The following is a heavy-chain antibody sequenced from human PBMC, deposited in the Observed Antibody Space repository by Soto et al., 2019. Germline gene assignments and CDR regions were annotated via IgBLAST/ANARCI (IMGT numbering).Heavy chain of an antibody. Sequence: QVQLVQSGAEVKKPGSSVRVSCKASGGTFSNFGFSWVRQAPGQGLEWMGGIIPIFASSNYAQKFQGRLTITADESTSTAYMDLSSLRSDDTAVYFCAKDVGFKQLLFVFETWGQGTLVTVSS. J-gene: IGHJ5*02. D-gene: IGHD6-19*01. V-gene: IGHV1-69*01. CDR1: GGTFSNFG. CDR3: AKDVGFKQLLFVFET. CDR2: IIPIFASS.